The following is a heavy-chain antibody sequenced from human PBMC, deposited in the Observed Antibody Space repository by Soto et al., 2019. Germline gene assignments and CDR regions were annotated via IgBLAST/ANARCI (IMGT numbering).Heavy chain of an antibody. CDR3: ARDPNRRDGYSNRFLIHSDY. V-gene: IGHV1-69*08. D-gene: IGHD2-15*01. Sequence: QVQLVQSGAEVKKPGSSVKVSCKASGGTFSSYTISWVRQAPGQGLEWMGRIIPILGIANYAQKFQGRVTVPADKSTSPAYMELSSLRSEYTAVYYCARDPNRRDGYSNRFLIHSDYWGQGTLVTVSS. CDR2: IIPILGIA. CDR1: GGTFSSYT. J-gene: IGHJ4*02.